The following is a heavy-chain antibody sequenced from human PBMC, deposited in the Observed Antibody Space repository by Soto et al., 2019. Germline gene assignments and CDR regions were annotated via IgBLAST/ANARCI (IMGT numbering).Heavy chain of an antibody. CDR2: IIAIFGTA. J-gene: IGHJ6*02. CDR1: GGTFSSYA. D-gene: IGHD6-6*01. V-gene: IGHV1-69*13. Sequence: SVKVSCKASGGTFSSYAISWVRQAPGQGLEWMGGIIAIFGTADYAQKFQGRVTITADESTSTAYMELSSLRSEDTAVYYCAKPQSIQDYHYGMAVWGQGTTVTVSS. CDR3: AKPQSIQDYHYGMAV.